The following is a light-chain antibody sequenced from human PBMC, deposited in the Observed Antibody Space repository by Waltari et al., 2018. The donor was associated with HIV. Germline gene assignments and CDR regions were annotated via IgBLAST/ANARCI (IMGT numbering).Light chain of an antibody. CDR2: EDK. Sequence: NFMLSQPHSVSESPGKTVTISCTRSSGSIASKYVQWYQQRPGSAPTTVIYEDKQRPSGVPDRFSGSIDTSSNAASLTISGLKTEDEADYYGQSYDSSNPVVVGGGTKLTVL. V-gene: IGLV6-57*04. J-gene: IGLJ2*01. CDR1: SGSIASKY. CDR3: QSYDSSNPVV.